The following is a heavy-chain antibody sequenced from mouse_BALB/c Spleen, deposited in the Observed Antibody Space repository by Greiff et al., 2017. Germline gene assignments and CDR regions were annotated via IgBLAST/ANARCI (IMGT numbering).Heavy chain of an antibody. CDR1: GFTFSSYT. Sequence: EVQVVESGGGLVQPGGSLKLSCAASGFTFSSYTMSWVRQTPEKRLEWVAYISNGGGSTYYPDTVTGRFTISRDNAKNTLYLQMSSLKSEDTAMYYCARRRATTWFAYWGQGTLVTVSA. D-gene: IGHD3-1*01. CDR3: ARRRATTWFAY. V-gene: IGHV5-12-2*01. J-gene: IGHJ3*01. CDR2: ISNGGGST.